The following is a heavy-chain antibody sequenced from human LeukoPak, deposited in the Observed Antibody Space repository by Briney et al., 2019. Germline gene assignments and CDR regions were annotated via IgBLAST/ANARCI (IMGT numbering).Heavy chain of an antibody. D-gene: IGHD1-26*01. CDR1: GGSISSYY. CDR3: ARVGATTLGDAFDI. V-gene: IGHV4-4*07. J-gene: IGHJ3*02. Sequence: SETLSLTCTVSGGSISSYYWSWIRQPAGKGLEWIGRIYTSGSTNYNPSLKSRVTMSVDTSKNQFSLKLSSVTAADTAVYYCARVGATTLGDAFDIWGQGTMVTVSS. CDR2: IYTSGST.